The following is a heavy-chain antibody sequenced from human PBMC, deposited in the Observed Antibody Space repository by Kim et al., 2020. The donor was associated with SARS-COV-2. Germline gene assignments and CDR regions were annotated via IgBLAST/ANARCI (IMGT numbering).Heavy chain of an antibody. J-gene: IGHJ4*02. D-gene: IGHD2-2*01. Sequence: GGSLRLSCAASGFTFSSYDMHWVRQAPGKGLEWVAVIWYDGSNKYYADSVKGRFTISRDNSKNTLYLQMNSLRAEDTAVYYCARGGRYCSSTSCYAAYYFDYWGQGTLVTVSS. V-gene: IGHV3-33*01. CDR2: IWYDGSNK. CDR1: GFTFSSYD. CDR3: ARGGRYCSSTSCYAAYYFDY.